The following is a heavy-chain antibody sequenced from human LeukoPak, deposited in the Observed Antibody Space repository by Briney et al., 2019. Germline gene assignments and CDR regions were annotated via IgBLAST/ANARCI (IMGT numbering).Heavy chain of an antibody. V-gene: IGHV3-74*01. D-gene: IGHD3-3*01. CDR1: GFTFSSYW. CDR2: INSDGSST. CDR3: ARDASDFWSGYFSYNWFDP. Sequence: GGSLRLSCAASGFTFSSYWMHWVRQAPGKGLVWVSRINSDGSSTSYADSVKGRFTISRDNAKNTLYLQMNSLRAEDTAVYYCARDASDFWSGYFSYNWFDPWGQGTLVTVSS. J-gene: IGHJ5*02.